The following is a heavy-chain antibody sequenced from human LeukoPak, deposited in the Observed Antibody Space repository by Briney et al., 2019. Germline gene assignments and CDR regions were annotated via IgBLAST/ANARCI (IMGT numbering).Heavy chain of an antibody. CDR1: GGSISSYY. J-gene: IGHJ6*03. Sequence: SETLSLTCTVPGGSISSYYWSWIRQPPGKGLEWIGYIYYSGSTNYNPSLKSRVTISVDTSKNQLSLKLSSVTAADTAVYYCARNYGDYVNGWYYYYMDVWGKGTTVTVSS. D-gene: IGHD4-17*01. CDR2: IYYSGST. CDR3: ARNYGDYVNGWYYYYMDV. V-gene: IGHV4-59*01.